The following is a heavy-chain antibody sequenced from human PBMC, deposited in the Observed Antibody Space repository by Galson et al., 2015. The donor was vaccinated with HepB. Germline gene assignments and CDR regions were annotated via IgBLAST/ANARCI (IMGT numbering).Heavy chain of an antibody. J-gene: IGHJ4*02. Sequence: SLRLSCAASGFAFSTYGMSWVRQAPGKGLEWVSVISGTGSGSDYADSVKGRFTIARDNSKNTLFLQMNSLGVEDTALYYCAKFRGMDIGEYHFDHWDQGTLVTVSS. V-gene: IGHV3-23*01. D-gene: IGHD2-2*03. CDR1: GFAFSTYG. CDR2: ISGTGSGS. CDR3: AKFRGMDIGEYHFDH.